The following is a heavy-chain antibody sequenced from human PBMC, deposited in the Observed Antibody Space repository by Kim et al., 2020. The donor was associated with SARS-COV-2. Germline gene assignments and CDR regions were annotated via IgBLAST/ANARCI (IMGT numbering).Heavy chain of an antibody. CDR3: VRGGFAAVY. Sequence: GGSLRLSCAASGFTFSTYWMSWVRQTPGKGLEWVAKIKEDGSDKYYVDSVKGRFTISRDNAKKSLYVQMNSLRDEDTAVYYCVRGGFAAVYWGQGTLVTVSS. CDR2: IKEDGSDK. J-gene: IGHJ4*02. V-gene: IGHV3-7*03. D-gene: IGHD3-10*01. CDR1: GFTFSTYW.